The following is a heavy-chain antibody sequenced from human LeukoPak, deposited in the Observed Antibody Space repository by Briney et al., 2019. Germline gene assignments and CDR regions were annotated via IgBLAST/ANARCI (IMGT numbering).Heavy chain of an antibody. V-gene: IGHV3-23*01. CDR1: GLTFSSHW. D-gene: IGHD4/OR15-4a*01. CDR3: AKESGALGAPLYDY. J-gene: IGHJ4*02. Sequence: GGSLRLSCAASGLTFSSHWMHWVRQAPGKGLVWVSGISDNGGGTYHADSVKGRFTISRDNSKNMLYLQMNSLRAEDTAVYYCAKESGALGAPLYDYWGQGILVTGSS. CDR2: ISDNGGGT.